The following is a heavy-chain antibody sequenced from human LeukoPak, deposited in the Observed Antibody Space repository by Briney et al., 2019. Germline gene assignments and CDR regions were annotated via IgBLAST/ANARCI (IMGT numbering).Heavy chain of an antibody. Sequence: PSETLSLTCAVYGGSFSGYYWSWIRQPPGKGLEWIGEINHSGSTNYSPSLKSRVTISVDTSKNQFSLKLSSVTAADTAVYYCARVLAYYDFWSGSSYYYYGMDVWGQGTTVTVSS. CDR2: INHSGST. D-gene: IGHD3-3*01. CDR1: GGSFSGYY. CDR3: ARVLAYYDFWSGSSYYYYGMDV. J-gene: IGHJ6*02. V-gene: IGHV4-34*01.